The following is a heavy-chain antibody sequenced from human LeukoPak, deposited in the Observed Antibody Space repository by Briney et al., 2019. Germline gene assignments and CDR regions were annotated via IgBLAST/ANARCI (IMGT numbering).Heavy chain of an antibody. D-gene: IGHD3-3*01. CDR1: GFTFSSYG. Sequence: PGGSLRLSCAASGFTFSSYGMHWVRQAPGKGLEWVAVISYDGSNKYYADSVKGRFTVSRGNSKNTLYLQMNSLRAEDTAVYYCAKEGGLKGFGVAYDYWGQGTLVTVSS. V-gene: IGHV3-30*18. J-gene: IGHJ4*02. CDR3: AKEGGLKGFGVAYDY. CDR2: ISYDGSNK.